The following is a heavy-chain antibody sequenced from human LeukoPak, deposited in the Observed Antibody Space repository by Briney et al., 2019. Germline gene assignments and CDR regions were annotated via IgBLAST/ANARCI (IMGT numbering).Heavy chain of an antibody. V-gene: IGHV4-31*03. J-gene: IGHJ4*02. D-gene: IGHD4-4*01. Sequence: SETLSLTCTVSGGSISSGGYYWSWIRQHPGKGPEWIGYIYYSGSTYYNPSLKSRVTISVDTSKNQFSLKLSSVTAADTAVYYCARDVTHGYFDYWGQGTLVTVSS. CDR2: IYYSGST. CDR1: GGSISSGGYY. CDR3: ARDVTHGYFDY.